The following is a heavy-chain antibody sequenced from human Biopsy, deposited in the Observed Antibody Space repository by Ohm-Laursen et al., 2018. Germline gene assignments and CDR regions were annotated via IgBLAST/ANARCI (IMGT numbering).Heavy chain of an antibody. J-gene: IGHJ4*02. CDR3: ARGSNDFGGLYFPR. V-gene: IGHV4-59*11. D-gene: IGHD4-23*01. CDR2: ISYTGYT. Sequence: SQTLSLTCTVSGGSFTGHYWSWIRQPPGGGLEWIGHISYTGYTSYNASLKSRVTISVDTSRNHFSLRLSSLTAADTAVYYCARGSNDFGGLYFPRWGQGTLLTVSS. CDR1: GGSFTGHY.